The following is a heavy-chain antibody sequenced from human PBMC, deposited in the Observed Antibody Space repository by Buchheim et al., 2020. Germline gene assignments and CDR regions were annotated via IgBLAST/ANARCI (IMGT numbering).Heavy chain of an antibody. D-gene: IGHD3-10*01. Sequence: QVQLVESGGGVVQPGRSLRLSCAASGFTFSSYAMHWVLQAPGKGLEWVAVISYDGSNKYYADSVKGRFTISRDNSKNTLYLQMNSLRAEDTAVYYCARGYNYYGMDVWGQGTT. J-gene: IGHJ6*02. CDR2: ISYDGSNK. CDR3: ARGYNYYGMDV. V-gene: IGHV3-30-3*01. CDR1: GFTFSSYA.